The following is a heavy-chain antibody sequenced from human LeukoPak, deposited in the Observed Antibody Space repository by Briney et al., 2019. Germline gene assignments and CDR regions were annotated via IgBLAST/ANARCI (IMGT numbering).Heavy chain of an antibody. V-gene: IGHV4-61*02. CDR2: IYTSGST. CDR1: GGSISSGNYY. CDR3: ARESRNWNYGYFDY. D-gene: IGHD1-7*01. J-gene: IGHJ4*02. Sequence: SQTLSLTCTVSGGSISSGNYYWRWIRQPAGKGLEWFGRIYTSGSTNYSPSLKSRITISVDTTKNQFALMLSSVTAADTAVYYCARESRNWNYGYFDYWGQGTLVAVSS.